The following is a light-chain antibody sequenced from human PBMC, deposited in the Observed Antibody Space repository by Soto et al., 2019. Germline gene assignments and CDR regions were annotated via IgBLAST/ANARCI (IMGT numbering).Light chain of an antibody. CDR2: GAS. J-gene: IGKJ5*01. Sequence: DIVLTQSTATLSVSTGESVTLSCRASQSIXSNFVWYQWKPGPAPRFPTYGASSRATGIPVRFSGSGSGTEFTLTISSLQSEDFAFYYCQQYNNWTLTFGQGTRLEI. V-gene: IGKV3-15*01. CDR3: QQYNNWTLT. CDR1: QSIXSN.